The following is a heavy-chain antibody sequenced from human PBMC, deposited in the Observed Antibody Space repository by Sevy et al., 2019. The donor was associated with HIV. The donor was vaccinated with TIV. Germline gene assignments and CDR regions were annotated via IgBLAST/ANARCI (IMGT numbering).Heavy chain of an antibody. D-gene: IGHD3-22*01. Sequence: GGSLRLSCAASGFNVSSNYMNWVRQAPGKGLEWVSVIYRGDNTYYADSVKCRFTISRDTSKNTLYLQMNSLRAEDTAVDYCARDRITYYYDSSGYYTSGYGMDVWGQGTTVTVSS. V-gene: IGHV3-53*01. J-gene: IGHJ6*02. CDR3: ARDRITYYYDSSGYYTSGYGMDV. CDR1: GFNVSSNY. CDR2: IYRGDNT.